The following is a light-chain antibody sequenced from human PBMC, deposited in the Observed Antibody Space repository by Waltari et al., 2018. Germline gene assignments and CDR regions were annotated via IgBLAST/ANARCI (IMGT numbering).Light chain of an antibody. J-gene: IGKJ4*01. Sequence: DIQMTQSPSSLSASVGDRVTITCRASPGISNSLAWYQQQPGKAPKLLLYAASRLESGVPSRFSGSGSGTDYTLTISSLQPEDFATYYCQQYYSTPLTFGGGTKVEIK. V-gene: IGKV1-NL1*01. CDR1: PGISNS. CDR3: QQYYSTPLT. CDR2: AAS.